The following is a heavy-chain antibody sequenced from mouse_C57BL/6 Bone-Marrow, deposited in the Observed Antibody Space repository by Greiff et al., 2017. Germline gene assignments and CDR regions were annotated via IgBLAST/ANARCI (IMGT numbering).Heavy chain of an antibody. CDR1: GFTFSSYG. D-gene: IGHD1-1*01. CDR2: ISSGGSYT. Sequence: VQLQQSGGDLVKPGGSLKLSCAASGFTFSSYGMSWVRQTPDKRLEWVATISSGGSYTYYPDSVKGRFTISRDNAKNTLYLQMSSLKSEDTAMYYCARRGYYYGSSPWYFDVWGTGTTVTVSS. J-gene: IGHJ1*03. V-gene: IGHV5-6*01. CDR3: ARRGYYYGSSPWYFDV.